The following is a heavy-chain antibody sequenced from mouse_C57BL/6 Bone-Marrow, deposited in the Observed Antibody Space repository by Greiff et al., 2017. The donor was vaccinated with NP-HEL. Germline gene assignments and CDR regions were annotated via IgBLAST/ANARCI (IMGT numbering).Heavy chain of an antibody. Sequence: EVQRVESGGGLVQPGGSLKLSCAASGFTFSDYYMYWVRQTPEKRLEWVAYISNGGGSTYYPDTVKGRFTISRDNAKNTLYLQMSRLKSEDTAMYYCARHGRVADYWGQGTSVTVSS. CDR3: ARHGRVADY. J-gene: IGHJ4*01. CDR2: ISNGGGST. CDR1: GFTFSDYY. D-gene: IGHD1-1*01. V-gene: IGHV5-12*01.